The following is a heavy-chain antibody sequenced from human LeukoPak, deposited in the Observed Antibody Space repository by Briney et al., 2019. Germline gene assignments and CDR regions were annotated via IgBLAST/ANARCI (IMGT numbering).Heavy chain of an antibody. CDR2: INQDGSEK. J-gene: IGHJ4*02. Sequence: GGSLRLSCEASGFTFSTSWMSWARQTPGRGLECVANINQDGSEKYYVDSVKGRFTISRDNAKNSLYLQMNSLRADDTAVYYCAKDSSANYWGQGTLVTVSS. CDR1: GFTFSTSW. V-gene: IGHV3-7*04. D-gene: IGHD3-10*01. CDR3: AKDSSANY.